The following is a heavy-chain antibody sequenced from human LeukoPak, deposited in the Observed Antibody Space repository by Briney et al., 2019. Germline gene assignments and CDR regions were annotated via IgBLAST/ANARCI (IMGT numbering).Heavy chain of an antibody. CDR2: VCGSGGNI. J-gene: IGHJ4*02. CDR1: GFTFSSYT. V-gene: IGHV3-23*01. Sequence: GGSLRLSCAASGFTFSSYTMSWVRQAPGKGLEWVSDVCGSGGNIHYADSVKGRFTISRDNSKNTLYLQMNSLRAEDTAVYYCAASLPNIVVVPATKGPFGYWGQGALVTVSS. D-gene: IGHD2-2*01. CDR3: AASLPNIVVVPATKGPFGY.